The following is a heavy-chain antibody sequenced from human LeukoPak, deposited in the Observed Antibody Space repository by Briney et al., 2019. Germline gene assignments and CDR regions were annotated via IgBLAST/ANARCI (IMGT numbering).Heavy chain of an antibody. CDR2: INPNSGGT. CDR1: GYTFTGYY. CDR3: ARGPDVVVVVAATTEEDY. J-gene: IGHJ4*02. D-gene: IGHD2-15*01. Sequence: ASVTVSCKASGYTFTGYYMHWVRQAPGQGLEWMGWINPNSGGTNYAQKFQGRVTMTRDTSISTAYMELSRLRSDDTAVYYCARGPDVVVVVAATTEEDYWGQGTLVTVSS. V-gene: IGHV1-2*02.